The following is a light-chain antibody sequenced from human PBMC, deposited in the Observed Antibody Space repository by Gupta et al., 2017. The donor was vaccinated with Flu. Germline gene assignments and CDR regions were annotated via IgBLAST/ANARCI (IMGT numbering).Light chain of an antibody. CDR3: QSAERRGTDPGV. V-gene: IGLV3-25*01. CDR1: AVTKKY. J-gene: IGLJ2*01. CDR2: KDS. Sequence: QTARSTCSGDAVTKKYDFWYQQKAGQAPCLMIYKDSERHSGSPERFSGSSSGPTGTLTISGVQAEEEADYYCQSAERRGTDPGVFGGGTRLTVL.